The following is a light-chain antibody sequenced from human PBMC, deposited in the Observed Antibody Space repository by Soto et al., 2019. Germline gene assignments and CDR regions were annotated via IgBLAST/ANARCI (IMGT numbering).Light chain of an antibody. Sequence: AIRMTQSPSSLSASTGDRVTITCRASQGIDSSFAWYQQKPGKAPRLLIYAASSLQSGVPSRFSGSGSGTDFTHTISSLQPEDFATYYCQQLHDYPITFGQGTRLEI. CDR1: QGIDSS. J-gene: IGKJ5*01. CDR2: AAS. V-gene: IGKV1-8*01. CDR3: QQLHDYPIT.